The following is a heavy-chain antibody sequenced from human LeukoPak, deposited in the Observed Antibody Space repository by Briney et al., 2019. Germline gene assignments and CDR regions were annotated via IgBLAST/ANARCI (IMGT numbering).Heavy chain of an antibody. D-gene: IGHD3-16*02. J-gene: IGHJ3*02. CDR3: GRVNSGRQTYDYVWGSYRHLGDDDAFDI. Sequence: GVSLRLSCEASGHSFSNYWMHWVRQAPGAGLMWVSRISSDGTSRTYADSVEGRFTIFRDNANNTVYLQMDSLRPEDTAVYYCGRVNSGRQTYDYVWGSYRHLGDDDAFDIWGQGTMVTVSS. CDR1: GHSFSNYW. V-gene: IGHV3-74*03. CDR2: ISSDGTSR.